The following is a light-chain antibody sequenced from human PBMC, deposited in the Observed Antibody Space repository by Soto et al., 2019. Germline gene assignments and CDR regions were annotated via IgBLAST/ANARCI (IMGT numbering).Light chain of an antibody. J-gene: IGLJ1*01. Sequence: QSALTQPASVSGSPGQSITISCTGTSSDVGGYNYVSWYQQHPGKAPKLIIYDVSNRPSGVSNRFSGSKSGNTASLTISGLQAEDEADYYCSSYTSSSTPYVFGTGTKAHRP. CDR2: DVS. CDR3: SSYTSSSTPYV. CDR1: SSDVGGYNY. V-gene: IGLV2-14*01.